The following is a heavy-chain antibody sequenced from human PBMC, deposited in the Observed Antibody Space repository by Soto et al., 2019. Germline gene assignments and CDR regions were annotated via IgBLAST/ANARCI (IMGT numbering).Heavy chain of an antibody. CDR1: GDSISNAAYY. CDR2: IHNSGST. Sequence: SETLSLTCTVSGDSISNAAYYWGWIRQPPGKGLEWIGSIHNSGSTYFNPSLKSRVTISVDTSKNQFSLKLSSVTAADTAVYYCARQMTTVTTVDYWGQGTLVTVSS. J-gene: IGHJ4*02. CDR3: ARQMTTVTTVDY. V-gene: IGHV4-39*01. D-gene: IGHD4-17*01.